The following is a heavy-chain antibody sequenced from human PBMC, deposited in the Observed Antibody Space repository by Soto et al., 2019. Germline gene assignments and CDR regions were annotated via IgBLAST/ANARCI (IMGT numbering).Heavy chain of an antibody. CDR2: IWYDGSNK. CDR1: GFTFSSYG. Sequence: QVQLVESGGGVVQPGRSLRLSCAASGFTFSSYGMHWVRQAPGKGLEWVAVIWYDGSNKYYADSVKGRFTISRDNSKNTLYLQMNSLRAEDTAVYYCASTTPTRTTLASDAFDIWGQGTMVTVSS. J-gene: IGHJ3*02. V-gene: IGHV3-33*01. CDR3: ASTTPTRTTLASDAFDI. D-gene: IGHD1-1*01.